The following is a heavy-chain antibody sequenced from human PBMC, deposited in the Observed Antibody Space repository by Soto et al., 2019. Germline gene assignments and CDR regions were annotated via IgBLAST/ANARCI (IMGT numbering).Heavy chain of an antibody. CDR1: GFTFSSYG. CDR3: AKDWVAGTSYYYMDV. D-gene: IGHD6-19*01. Sequence: QVQLVESGGGVVQPGRSLRLSCAASGFTFSSYGMHWVRQAPGKGLEWVEVISYDGSNKYYADSVKGRFTISRDNSKNTLYLQMNSLRAEDTAVYYCAKDWVAGTSYYYMDVWGRGTTVTVSS. V-gene: IGHV3-30*18. CDR2: ISYDGSNK. J-gene: IGHJ6*03.